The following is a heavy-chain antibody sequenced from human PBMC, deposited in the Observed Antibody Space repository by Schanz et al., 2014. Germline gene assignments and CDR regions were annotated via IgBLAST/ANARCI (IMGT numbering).Heavy chain of an antibody. CDR2: ISSGGRNI. Sequence: EVQLVESGGGLVKPGESLRLSCAASGFIFSAYTMNWVRQAPGKGLEWVSSISSGGRNIYYADSLKGRFTISRDNAKNSLYLQMNSLRAEDTAVYYCARDLNGCGGACYACWGQGTLVTVSS. V-gene: IGHV3-21*01. CDR1: GFIFSAYT. J-gene: IGHJ4*02. CDR3: ARDLNGCGGACYAC. D-gene: IGHD2-21*02.